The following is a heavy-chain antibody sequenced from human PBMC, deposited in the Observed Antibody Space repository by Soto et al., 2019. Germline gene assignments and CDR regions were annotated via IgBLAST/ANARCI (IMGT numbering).Heavy chain of an antibody. Sequence: QVPLVQSGAEEKQPGASVKVSCKASGYTFTSYAMHWVRQAPGQRLEWMGWINAGNGNTKYSQKFQGRVTITRDTSASTAYMELSSLRSEDTAVYYCARSSGYYLIDDYWGQGTLVTVSS. D-gene: IGHD3-22*01. CDR3: ARSSGYYLIDDY. CDR2: INAGNGNT. CDR1: GYTFTSYA. J-gene: IGHJ4*02. V-gene: IGHV1-3*05.